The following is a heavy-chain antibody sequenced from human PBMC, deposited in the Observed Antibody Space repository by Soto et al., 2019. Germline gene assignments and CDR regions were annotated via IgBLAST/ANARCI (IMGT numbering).Heavy chain of an antibody. J-gene: IGHJ4*02. V-gene: IGHV4-59*08. Sequence: SSETLSLTCTVSGGSISSYYWSWIRQPPGKGLEWIGYIYYSGSTNYNPSLKSRVTISVDTSKNQFSLKLSSVTAADTAVYYCARHDRVATEFDYWGQGTLVTVSS. D-gene: IGHD5-12*01. CDR3: ARHDRVATEFDY. CDR1: GGSISSYY. CDR2: IYYSGST.